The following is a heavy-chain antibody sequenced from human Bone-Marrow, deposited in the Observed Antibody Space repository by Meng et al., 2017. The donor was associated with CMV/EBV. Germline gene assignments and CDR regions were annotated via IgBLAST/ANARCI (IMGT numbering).Heavy chain of an antibody. CDR1: SYSISSGYY. CDR2: IYHSGST. J-gene: IGHJ4*02. Sequence: SETLSLTCTVSSYSISSGYYWGWIRQPPGKGLEWIGSIYHSGSTYYNPSLKSRGAVSVDTSKNQFSLKLSSVTAADTAIYHCARVRYSTSPPRGFYFDYWGQGTLVTVSS. V-gene: IGHV4-38-2*02. D-gene: IGHD5-12*01. CDR3: ARVRYSTSPPRGFYFDY.